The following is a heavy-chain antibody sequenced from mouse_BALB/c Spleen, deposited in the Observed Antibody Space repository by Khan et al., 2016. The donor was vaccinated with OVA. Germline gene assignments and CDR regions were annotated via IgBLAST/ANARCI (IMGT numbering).Heavy chain of an antibody. Sequence: VQLQQSGPELMKPGASVNISCKASGYSFTSYYIHWVKQSHEKSLEWIGYIDPFNGGTDYNQKFKGKATLTVDKSSSKAYMNISSLTSEASAVFYCCRGAVGYWGQGTLVTVAA. CDR3: CRGAVGY. V-gene: IGHV1-31*01. J-gene: IGHJ3*01. CDR1: GYSFTSYY. D-gene: IGHD3-3*01. CDR2: IDPFNGGT.